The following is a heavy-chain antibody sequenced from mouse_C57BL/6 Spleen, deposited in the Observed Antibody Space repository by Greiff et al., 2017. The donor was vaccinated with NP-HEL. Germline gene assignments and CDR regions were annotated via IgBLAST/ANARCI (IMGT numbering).Heavy chain of an antibody. D-gene: IGHD2-4*01. J-gene: IGHJ4*01. CDR3: AEGLRSYYYAMDY. CDR1: GYTFTSYW. Sequence: QVQLKQPGTELVKPGASVKLSCKASGYTFTSYWMHWVKQRPGQGLEWIGNINPSNGGTNYNEKFKSKATLTVDKSSSTAYMQLSSLTSEDSAVYYCAEGLRSYYYAMDYWGQGTSVTVSS. CDR2: INPSNGGT. V-gene: IGHV1-53*01.